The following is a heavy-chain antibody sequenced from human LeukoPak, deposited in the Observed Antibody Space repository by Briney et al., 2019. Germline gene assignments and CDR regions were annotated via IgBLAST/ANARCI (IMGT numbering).Heavy chain of an antibody. Sequence: GESLRLSCAASGFTFRSYAMSWVRQAPGKGLEWVSAISASGRSTYYADSVKGRFTISRDNSKNTLYLQMNSLRAEDTAVYYCAKDACGGDCYSHFDYWGQGTLVTVSS. CDR2: ISASGRST. V-gene: IGHV3-23*01. CDR1: GFTFRSYA. D-gene: IGHD2-21*02. J-gene: IGHJ4*02. CDR3: AKDACGGDCYSHFDY.